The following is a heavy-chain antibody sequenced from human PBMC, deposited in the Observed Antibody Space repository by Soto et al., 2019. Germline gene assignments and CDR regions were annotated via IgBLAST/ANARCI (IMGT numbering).Heavy chain of an antibody. J-gene: IGHJ1*01. D-gene: IGHD2-15*01. V-gene: IGHV1-8*01. Sequence: ASVKVSCKASGYTFTSYDINWVRQATGQGLEWMGWMNPNSGNTGYAQKFQVRVTMTRNTSISTAYMELSSLRSEDTAVYYCARGYCSGGSCYLEYFQHWGQGTLVTVSS. CDR2: MNPNSGNT. CDR1: GYTFTSYD. CDR3: ARGYCSGGSCYLEYFQH.